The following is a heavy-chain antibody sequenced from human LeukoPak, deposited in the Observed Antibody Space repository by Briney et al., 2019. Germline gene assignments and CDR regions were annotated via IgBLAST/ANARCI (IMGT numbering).Heavy chain of an antibody. V-gene: IGHV3-30*03. CDR2: ISYDGSNK. CDR3: ARDRYSGYGGYFDY. Sequence: PGGSLRLSCAASGFTFSSYGMHWVRQAPGKGLEWVAVISYDGSNKYYADSVKGRFTISRDNSKNTLYLQMNSLRAEDTAVYYCARDRYSGYGGYFDYWGQGTLVTVSS. J-gene: IGHJ4*02. D-gene: IGHD5-12*01. CDR1: GFTFSSYG.